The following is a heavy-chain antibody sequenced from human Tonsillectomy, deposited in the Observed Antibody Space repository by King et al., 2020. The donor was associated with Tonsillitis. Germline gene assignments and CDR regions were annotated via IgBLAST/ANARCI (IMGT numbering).Heavy chain of an antibody. J-gene: IGHJ4*02. CDR3: ARDACDLEYSSTLYY. CDR2: IKPDGSDK. Sequence: LVESGGGLVQPGGSLRLSCAASGFTFSSYWMSWVRQAPGKGLEWVANIKPDGSDKYYGDSVKGRFTISRDNAKNSLYLQMNSLRAEDAAVYYCARDACDLEYSSTLYYWGQGNLVTVSS. CDR1: GFTFSSYW. V-gene: IGHV3-7*03. D-gene: IGHD6-6*01.